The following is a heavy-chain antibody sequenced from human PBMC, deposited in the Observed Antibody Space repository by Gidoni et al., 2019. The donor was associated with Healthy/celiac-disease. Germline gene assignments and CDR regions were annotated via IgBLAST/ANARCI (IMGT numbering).Heavy chain of an antibody. V-gene: IGHV3-23*01. CDR1: GFTFGSYA. J-gene: IGHJ4*02. CDR3: AKGGWGQWLGFDY. Sequence: ELQLLESGGGFVQPGGFLRLSCAASGFTFGSYAMGWVRQAPGKGLEWVSAISVSGGSTYYADSVKGRFTISRDKSKNTLYLQMNSLRAEDTAVYYCAKGGWGQWLGFDYWGQGTLVTVSS. D-gene: IGHD6-19*01. CDR2: ISVSGGST.